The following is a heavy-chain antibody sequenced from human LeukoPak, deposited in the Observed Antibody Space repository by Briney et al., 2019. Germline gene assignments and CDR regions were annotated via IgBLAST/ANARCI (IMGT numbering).Heavy chain of an antibody. CDR3: ARANDYGDYYFDY. D-gene: IGHD4-17*01. Sequence: GGSLRLSCAASGFTFSSYWMSWVRQAPGKGLEWVAVISYDGSNKYYADSVKGRFTISRDNSRNTLYLQMNSLRAEDTAVYYCARANDYGDYYFDYWGQGTLVTVSS. J-gene: IGHJ4*02. CDR2: ISYDGSNK. V-gene: IGHV3-30-3*01. CDR1: GFTFSSYW.